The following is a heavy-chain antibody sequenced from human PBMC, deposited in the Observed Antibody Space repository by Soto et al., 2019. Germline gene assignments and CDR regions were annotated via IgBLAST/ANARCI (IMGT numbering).Heavy chain of an antibody. CDR3: ARLLGVAWGDAFDI. D-gene: IGHD3-16*01. V-gene: IGHV4-4*02. J-gene: IGHJ3*02. Sequence: SETLSLTCAVSGGSISSSNWWSWVRQPPGKGLEWIGEIYHSGSTNYNPSLKSRVTISVDKSKNQFSLKVSSVTAEDTAVYYCARLLGVAWGDAFDIWGQGTMVTVSS. CDR2: IYHSGST. CDR1: GGSISSSNW.